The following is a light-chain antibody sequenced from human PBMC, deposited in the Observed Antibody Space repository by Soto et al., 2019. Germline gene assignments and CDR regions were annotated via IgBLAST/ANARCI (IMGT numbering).Light chain of an antibody. CDR2: AAS. V-gene: IGKV1-9*01. Sequence: DIPLTQSPSFLSASLGDRVTITCRASQGIGSYLAWYQQKPGKAPRLLIYAASTLQSGVPSRFSGSGSDTEFTLTISSLQPEDFATYYCQQLNNYPLTFGGGTEVEIK. CDR1: QGIGSY. J-gene: IGKJ4*01. CDR3: QQLNNYPLT.